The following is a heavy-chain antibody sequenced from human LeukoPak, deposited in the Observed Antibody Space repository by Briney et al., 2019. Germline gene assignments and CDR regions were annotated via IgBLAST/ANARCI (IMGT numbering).Heavy chain of an antibody. CDR1: GFTFSSYS. D-gene: IGHD3-16*01. CDR2: ISYSSSSI. Sequence: PGGSLRLSCAASGFTFSSYSMNWVRQAPGKGLEWVSYISYSSSSIYYADSVKGRFTISRDNAKNSLYLQMNSLRAEDTAVYYCARGGVPWDVWGQGTTVTVSS. J-gene: IGHJ6*02. V-gene: IGHV3-48*04. CDR3: ARGGVPWDV.